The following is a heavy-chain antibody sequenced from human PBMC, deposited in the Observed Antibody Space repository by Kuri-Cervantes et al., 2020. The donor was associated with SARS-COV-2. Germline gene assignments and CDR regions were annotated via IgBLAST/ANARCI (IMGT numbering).Heavy chain of an antibody. CDR1: GGSISSYY. Sequence: SETLSLTCTVSGGSISSYYWSWIRQPPGKGLEWIGYIYYSGSTNYNPSLKSRVTISVDTSKNQFSPKLSSVTAADTAVYYCARDVQGYSYGSGYYYYGMDVWGQGTTVTVSS. D-gene: IGHD5-18*01. V-gene: IGHV4-59*01. CDR2: IYYSGST. J-gene: IGHJ6*02. CDR3: ARDVQGYSYGSGYYYYGMDV.